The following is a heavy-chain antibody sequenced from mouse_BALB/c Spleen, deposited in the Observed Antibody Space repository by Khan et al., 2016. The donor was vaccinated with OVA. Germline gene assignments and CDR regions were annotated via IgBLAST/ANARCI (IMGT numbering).Heavy chain of an antibody. Sequence: VQLKESGPGLVKPSQSLSLTCNVTGYSITSDYAWNWIRKFPGNKLEWMGNISYSGSTNYNPALKRSITITREPSKNQFFMQLNSVTTEDTATYYCARDGSRDYYAIDYWGQGTSVTVSS. CDR2: ISYSGST. CDR1: GYSITSDYA. V-gene: IGHV3-2*02. D-gene: IGHD2-3*01. J-gene: IGHJ4*01. CDR3: ARDGSRDYYAIDY.